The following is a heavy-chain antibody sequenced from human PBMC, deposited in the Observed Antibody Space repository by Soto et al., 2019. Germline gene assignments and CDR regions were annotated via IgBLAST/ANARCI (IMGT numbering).Heavy chain of an antibody. V-gene: IGHV3-30*18. D-gene: IGHD6-25*01. J-gene: IGHJ4*02. CDR3: AKGAQAAAVLDH. CDR2: ISFDGKNR. Sequence: QVQLLESGGGVVQPGRSLKLSCRTSGFTFSLYGMHWVRQAPGKGLEWLAVISFDGKNRYYADSVKGRFTISRDNSKTTLXXQMSXLXXXXXAVYFCAKGAQAAAVLDHWGQGALVTVAS. CDR1: GFTFSLYG.